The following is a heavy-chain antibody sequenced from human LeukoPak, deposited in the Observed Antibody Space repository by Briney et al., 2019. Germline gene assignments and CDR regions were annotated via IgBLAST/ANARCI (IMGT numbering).Heavy chain of an antibody. Sequence: ASVKVSCKASGYTFTSYGISWVRQAPGQGLEWMGWISAYNGNTNYAQKLQGRVAMTTDTSTSTAYMELRSLRSDDTAVYYCARGVGYCSGGSCEHDAFDIWGQGTMVTVSS. CDR3: ARGVGYCSGGSCEHDAFDI. CDR2: ISAYNGNT. J-gene: IGHJ3*02. D-gene: IGHD2-15*01. CDR1: GYTFTSYG. V-gene: IGHV1-18*01.